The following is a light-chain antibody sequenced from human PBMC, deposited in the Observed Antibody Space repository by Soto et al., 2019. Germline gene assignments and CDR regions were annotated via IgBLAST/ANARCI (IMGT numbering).Light chain of an antibody. CDR1: TSNILRNY. J-gene: IGLJ1*01. V-gene: IGLV1-47*01. Sequence: QSVLTQPPSASGNPGQRLTISCSGSTSNILRNYVYWYRQLPGTAPRLLISMNDQRPSGVPDRFSGSKSGTSASLAISGLRSEDEAGYYCASWDDSLSGYVFGTGTKLTVL. CDR2: MND. CDR3: ASWDDSLSGYV.